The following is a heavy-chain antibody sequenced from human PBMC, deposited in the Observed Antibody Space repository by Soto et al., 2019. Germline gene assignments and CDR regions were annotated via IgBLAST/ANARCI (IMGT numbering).Heavy chain of an antibody. Sequence: QVQLVQSEAEVKKPGSSVKVSCKASGGTFSSYTITWVRQAPGQGLEWMGGITPMFGTPNYAQKFRGRVTITADESTSTAYMELSSLRSEDTAMYFCARDGTLYDSRAYYYLYWGQGTLVTVSS. V-gene: IGHV1-69*01. J-gene: IGHJ4*02. CDR3: ARDGTLYDSRAYYYLY. CDR1: GGTFSSYT. CDR2: ITPMFGTP. D-gene: IGHD3-22*01.